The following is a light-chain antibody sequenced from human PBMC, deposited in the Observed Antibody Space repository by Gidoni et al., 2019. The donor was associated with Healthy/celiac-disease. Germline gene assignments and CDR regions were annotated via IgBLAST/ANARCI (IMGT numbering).Light chain of an antibody. Sequence: EFVLTHPPATLSLSPGERATISCRASQSVSSYLAWYQQKPGQAPRLLIYDASNRATGIPARFSGSGSGTDFTLTISSLEPEDFAVYYCQQRSNWPPITFGQGTRLEIK. CDR2: DAS. J-gene: IGKJ5*01. CDR3: QQRSNWPPIT. V-gene: IGKV3-11*01. CDR1: QSVSSY.